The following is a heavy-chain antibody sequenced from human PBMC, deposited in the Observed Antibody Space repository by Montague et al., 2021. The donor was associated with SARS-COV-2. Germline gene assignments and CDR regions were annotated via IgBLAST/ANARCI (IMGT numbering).Heavy chain of an antibody. J-gene: IGHJ4*02. Sequence: SLRLSCAASGFTFSYYAMSWVRQAPGKGLEWVSTISGSGGTTYYADSVKGRFTISRDNSKNTLYLRMNSLRTEDTAVYYCAKAHYYDSSGYYFWGLGTLVTVSS. CDR2: ISGSGGTT. V-gene: IGHV3-23*01. CDR3: AKAHYYDSSGYYF. CDR1: GFTFSYYA. D-gene: IGHD3-22*01.